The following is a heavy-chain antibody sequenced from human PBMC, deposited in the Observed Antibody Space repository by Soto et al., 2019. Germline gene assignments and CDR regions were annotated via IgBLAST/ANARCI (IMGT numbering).Heavy chain of an antibody. CDR1: GFTFSSYA. Sequence: EVQLLESGGGLVQPGASLRLSCAASGFTFSSYAMSWVRQAPGKGLEWVSAISGSGGSTYYADSVKGRFTISRDNSKNTLYLQMNSLRAEDTAVYYCATRPEVRGGGFDYWGQGTLVTVSS. CDR2: ISGSGGST. V-gene: IGHV3-23*01. J-gene: IGHJ4*02. CDR3: ATRPEVRGGGFDY. D-gene: IGHD3-10*01.